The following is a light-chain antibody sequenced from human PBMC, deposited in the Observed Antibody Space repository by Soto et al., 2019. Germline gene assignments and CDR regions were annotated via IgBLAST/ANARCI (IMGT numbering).Light chain of an antibody. V-gene: IGLV1-51*01. CDR3: ETWDYSLSGVV. CDR1: SSNIGGNP. J-gene: IGLJ2*01. Sequence: QPVLTQPPSVSAAPGQKVTISCSGGSSNIGGNPVSWYQHLPGKAPKLLIYDNDKRPSGIPDRFSGSKSATSATLGITGLQTADEADYYCETWDYSLSGVVFGGGTKLTVL. CDR2: DND.